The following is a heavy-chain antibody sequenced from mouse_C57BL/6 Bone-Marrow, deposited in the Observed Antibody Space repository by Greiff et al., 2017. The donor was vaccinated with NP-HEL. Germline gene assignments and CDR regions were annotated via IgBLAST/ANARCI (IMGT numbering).Heavy chain of an antibody. D-gene: IGHD4-1*01. V-gene: IGHV5-15*01. J-gene: IGHJ3*01. CDR1: GFTFSDYG. CDR3: AREAGTGFAY. Sequence: EVHLVESGGGLVQPGGSLKLSCAASGFTFSDYGMAWVRQAPRKGPEWVAFISNLAYSIYYADTVTGRFTISRENAKNTLYLEMSSLRSEDTAMYYCAREAGTGFAYWGQGTLVTVSA. CDR2: ISNLAYSI.